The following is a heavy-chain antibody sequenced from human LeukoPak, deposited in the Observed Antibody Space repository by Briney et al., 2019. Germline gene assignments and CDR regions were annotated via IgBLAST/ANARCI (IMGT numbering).Heavy chain of an antibody. Sequence: PGGSLRLSCAASGFTFSSYEMNWVRQAPGKGLEWVAYITSSGRIIYYADSVKGRFTISRDNAKNTLCLQMNSLRAEDTAVYYCVRGEATVAVDYWGQGTLVTVSS. D-gene: IGHD4-23*01. V-gene: IGHV3-48*03. CDR3: VRGEATVAVDY. J-gene: IGHJ4*02. CDR2: ITSSGRII. CDR1: GFTFSSYE.